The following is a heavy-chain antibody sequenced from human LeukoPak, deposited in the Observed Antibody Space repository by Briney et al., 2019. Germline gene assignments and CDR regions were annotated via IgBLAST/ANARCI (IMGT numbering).Heavy chain of an antibody. J-gene: IGHJ4*02. CDR3: ARIGAGFSRDY. CDR2: ISSTGGST. D-gene: IGHD6-13*01. V-gene: IGHV3-23*01. Sequence: GGSLRLSCAASGFIFSSNAMSWVRQAPGKGLEWVSAISSTGGSTYYADSVKGRFTISRDNAKNSLYLQMNSLRAEDTAVYYCARIGAGFSRDYWGQGTLVTVSS. CDR1: GFIFSSNA.